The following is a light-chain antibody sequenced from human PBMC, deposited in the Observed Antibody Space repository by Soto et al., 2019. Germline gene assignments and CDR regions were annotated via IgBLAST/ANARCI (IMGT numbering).Light chain of an antibody. J-gene: IGKJ1*01. CDR2: GAS. CDR3: QQYVNSPPT. V-gene: IGKV3-20*01. CDR1: QTFTSGY. Sequence: EIVLTQSPGTLSLSPGERATLSCRASQTFTSGYLAWYQQQPGQAPRLLIYGASSRATGIPDRFSGSGSGTDFTLTISRLEPEDFAVYYCQQYVNSPPTFGQGTKVEI.